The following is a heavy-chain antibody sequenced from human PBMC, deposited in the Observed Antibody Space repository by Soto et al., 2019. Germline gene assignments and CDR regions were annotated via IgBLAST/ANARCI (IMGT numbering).Heavy chain of an antibody. Sequence: GASVKVSCKASGGTFSSYAISWVRQAPGQGLEWMGGIIPIFGTANYAQKFQGRVTITADESTSTAYMELSSLRSEDTAVYYCARSGEDYDAFDIWGQGTMVTVSS. CDR3: ARSGEDYDAFDI. CDR2: IIPIFGTA. D-gene: IGHD3-10*01. J-gene: IGHJ3*02. CDR1: GGTFSSYA. V-gene: IGHV1-69*13.